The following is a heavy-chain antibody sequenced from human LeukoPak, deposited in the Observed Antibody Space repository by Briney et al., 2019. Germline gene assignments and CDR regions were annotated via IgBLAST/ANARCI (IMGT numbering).Heavy chain of an antibody. CDR3: ARDSFTIFGVVIRSYGMDV. V-gene: IGHV1-46*01. CDR1: GYTFTSYG. Sequence: AASVKVSCKASGYTFTSYGISWVRQAPGQGLEWMGIINPSGGSTSYAQKFQGRVTMTRDTSTSTVYMELSSLRSEDTAVYYCARDSFTIFGVVIRSYGMDVWGQGTTVTVSS. D-gene: IGHD3-3*01. J-gene: IGHJ6*02. CDR2: INPSGGST.